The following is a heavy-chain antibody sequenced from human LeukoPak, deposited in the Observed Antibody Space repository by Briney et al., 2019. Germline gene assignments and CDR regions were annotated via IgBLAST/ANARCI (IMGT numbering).Heavy chain of an antibody. V-gene: IGHV1-18*01. CDR3: ARVTVITVVVGNWFDP. J-gene: IGHJ5*02. CDR2: ISAYNGNT. D-gene: IGHD4-23*01. CDR1: GYTFTSYG. Sequence: GASVKVSCKASGYTFTSYGISWVRQAPGQGLEWMGWISAYNGNTNYAQKLQGRVTMTTDTSTSTAYMELRSLRSDDTAVYYCARVTVITVVVGNWFDPWGQGTLVTVSS.